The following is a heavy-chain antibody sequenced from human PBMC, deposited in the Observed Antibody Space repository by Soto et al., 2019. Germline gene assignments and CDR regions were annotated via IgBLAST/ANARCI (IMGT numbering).Heavy chain of an antibody. CDR2: INHSGST. CDR3: ASARVTYGSGTFDP. Sequence: PSETLSLTCAVYGGSFSGYYWSWIRQPPGRGLEWIREINHSGSTNYNPSLKSRVTISVDTSKNQFSLKLSSVTAADTAVYYCASARVTYGSGTFDPWGQGTLVTVSS. D-gene: IGHD3-10*01. V-gene: IGHV4-34*01. CDR1: GGSFSGYY. J-gene: IGHJ5*02.